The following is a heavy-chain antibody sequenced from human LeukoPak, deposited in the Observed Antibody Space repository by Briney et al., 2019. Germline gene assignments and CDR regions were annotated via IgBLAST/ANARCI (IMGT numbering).Heavy chain of an antibody. CDR1: GGSFSGYY. CDR2: INHSGST. D-gene: IGHD3-3*01. CDR3: ARVTTRITIFGVVTPTGFDY. J-gene: IGHJ4*02. Sequence: SETLSLTCAVYGGSFSGYYWSWIRQPPGKGLEWIGEINHSGSTNYNPSLKSRVTISVDTSKNQFSLKLSSVTAADTAVYYCARVTTRITIFGVVTPTGFDYWGQGTLVTVPS. V-gene: IGHV4-34*01.